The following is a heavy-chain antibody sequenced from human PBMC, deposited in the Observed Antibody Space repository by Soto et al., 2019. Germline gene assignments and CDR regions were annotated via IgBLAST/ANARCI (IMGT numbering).Heavy chain of an antibody. Sequence: QVQLVQSGAEVKKPGASVKVSCKASGYTFTSYGISWVRQAPGQGLEWMGWISAYNGNTNYALKLQGRVTMSTDTSTSTAYMELRSLRSDDTAVYYCARFYSPAQDDSSGYYYVLTDYWGQGSLVTVSS. V-gene: IGHV1-18*04. CDR2: ISAYNGNT. CDR1: GYTFTSYG. CDR3: ARFYSPAQDDSSGYYYVLTDY. D-gene: IGHD3-22*01. J-gene: IGHJ4*02.